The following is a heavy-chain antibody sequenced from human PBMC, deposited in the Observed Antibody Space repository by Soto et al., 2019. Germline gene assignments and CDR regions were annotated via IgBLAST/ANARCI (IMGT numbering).Heavy chain of an antibody. D-gene: IGHD2-2*03. Sequence: SETLSLTCTVSGGSSSSSSYYWGWIRQPPGKGLEWIGSFYYSGSTYYNPSLKSRVTISVDTSKNQFSLRLSSVTAADTAVYYCARLNGYCISTNCHGYYGMDVWGQGTTVTVSS. J-gene: IGHJ6*02. CDR2: FYYSGST. CDR1: GGSSSSSSYY. CDR3: ARLNGYCISTNCHGYYGMDV. V-gene: IGHV4-39*01.